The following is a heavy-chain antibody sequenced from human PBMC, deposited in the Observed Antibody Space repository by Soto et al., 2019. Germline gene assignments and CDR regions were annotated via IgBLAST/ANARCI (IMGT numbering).Heavy chain of an antibody. Sequence: GGSLRLSCAASGFIFSDSFMGWIRQAPGKGLEWVAYISSSSTTIQYADSVRGRFTVSRDNAKTSLYLQMDSLRAEDTAVYYCARSAPLRTSTYYYDSNSRYYVRPIDYWGHGTLVTVS. V-gene: IGHV3-11*01. CDR3: ARSAPLRTSTYYYDSNSRYYVRPIDY. D-gene: IGHD3-22*01. CDR2: ISSSSTTI. J-gene: IGHJ4*01. CDR1: GFIFSDSF.